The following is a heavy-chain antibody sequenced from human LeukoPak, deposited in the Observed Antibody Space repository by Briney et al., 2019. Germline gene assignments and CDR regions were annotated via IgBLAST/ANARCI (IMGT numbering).Heavy chain of an antibody. V-gene: IGHV4-59*01. D-gene: IGHD5-18*01. J-gene: IGHJ6*03. CDR2: IYYSGST. CDR1: GGSISSYY. Sequence: SETLSLTCTVSGGSISSYYWSWIRQPPGKGLEWIGYIYYSGSTNYNPSLKSRVTISVDTSKNQFSLELSSVTAADTAVYYCARGTGSYGLNYYYYYYMDVWGKGTTVTVSS. CDR3: ARGTGSYGLNYYYYYYMDV.